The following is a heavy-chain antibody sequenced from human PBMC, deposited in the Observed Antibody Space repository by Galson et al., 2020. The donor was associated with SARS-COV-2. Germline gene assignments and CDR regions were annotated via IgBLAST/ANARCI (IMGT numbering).Heavy chain of an antibody. Sequence: GESLKISCVASGFTFSSYAMHWVRQAPGKGLEWVAVISYDGSNKYYADSVKGRFTISRDNSKNTLYLQMNSLRAEDTAVYYCARGWGGYSSPLYWGQGTLVTVSS. J-gene: IGHJ4*02. CDR2: ISYDGSNK. CDR3: ARGWGGYSSPLY. V-gene: IGHV3-30-3*01. CDR1: GFTFSSYA. D-gene: IGHD3-3*01.